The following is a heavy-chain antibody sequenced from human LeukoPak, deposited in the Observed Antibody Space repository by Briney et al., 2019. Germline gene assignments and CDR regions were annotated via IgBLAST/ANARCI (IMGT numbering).Heavy chain of an antibody. CDR1: GGSINSYY. V-gene: IGHV4-59*01. Sequence: PSETLSLTCTVSGGSINSYYWSWIRQPPGKGLEWIGYVHYSGNTDYNPSLRSRITISADTSKNQFSLKLSSVTAADTAVYYCARGFGESSVYSGLNIWGQGTMVTVSS. J-gene: IGHJ3*02. D-gene: IGHD3-22*01. CDR2: VHYSGNT. CDR3: ARGFGESSVYSGLNI.